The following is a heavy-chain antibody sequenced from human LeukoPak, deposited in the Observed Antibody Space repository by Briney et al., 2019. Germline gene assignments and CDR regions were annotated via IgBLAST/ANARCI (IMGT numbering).Heavy chain of an antibody. Sequence: PSETLSLTCTVSGYSISSGYYWGWIRPPPGKGLEWIGSIYNSGSTYYNPSLKSRVTISVDTSKNQFSLKLSSVTAADTAVYYCARAYHSSWYLNWFDPWGQGTLVTVSS. CDR1: GYSISSGYY. CDR2: IYNSGST. D-gene: IGHD6-13*01. V-gene: IGHV4-38-2*02. CDR3: ARAYHSSWYLNWFDP. J-gene: IGHJ5*02.